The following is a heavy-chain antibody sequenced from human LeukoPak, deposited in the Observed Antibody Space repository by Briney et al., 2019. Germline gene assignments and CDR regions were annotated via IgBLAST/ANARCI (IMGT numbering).Heavy chain of an antibody. J-gene: IGHJ4*02. V-gene: IGHV3-66*01. D-gene: IGHD6-13*01. Sequence: GGSLGLSCAASGFTVSSNYMSWVRQAPGKGLEWVSVIYSGGSTYYADSVKGRFTISRDNSKNTLYLQMNSLRAEDTAVYYCARWYSSPPLQLFYYFDYWGQGTLVTVSS. CDR1: GFTVSSNY. CDR2: IYSGGST. CDR3: ARWYSSPPLQLFYYFDY.